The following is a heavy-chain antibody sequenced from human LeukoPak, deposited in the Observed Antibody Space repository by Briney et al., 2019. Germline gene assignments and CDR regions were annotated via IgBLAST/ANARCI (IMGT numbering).Heavy chain of an antibody. CDR1: GFTFSRYS. V-gene: IGHV3-21*01. J-gene: IGHJ6*03. CDR2: IRSSTTYT. D-gene: IGHD2/OR15-2a*01. CDR3: ARADTSEYYMDV. Sequence: GGSLRLSCAASGFTFSRYSMNWVRQAPGKGLEWVAFIRSSTTYTYYADSVKGRVTFSRDNDRNSLYLQMDSLRAEDTAVYYCARADTSEYYMDVWGNGTTVIVSS.